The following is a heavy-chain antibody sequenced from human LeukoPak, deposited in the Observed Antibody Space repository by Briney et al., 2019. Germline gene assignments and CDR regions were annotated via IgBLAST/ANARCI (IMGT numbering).Heavy chain of an antibody. J-gene: IGHJ4*02. CDR2: INPNSGVT. CDR1: GYTFTGYY. CDR3: ARDSGDGYNTPIDY. D-gene: IGHD5-24*01. V-gene: IGHV1-2*02. Sequence: ASVKVSCMASGYTFTGYYMHWVRQAPGQGLEWMGWINPNSGVTNYAQKFQGRVTMTRDTSISTAYIELSRLRSDDTAVYYCARDSGDGYNTPIDYWGQGTLVSVSS.